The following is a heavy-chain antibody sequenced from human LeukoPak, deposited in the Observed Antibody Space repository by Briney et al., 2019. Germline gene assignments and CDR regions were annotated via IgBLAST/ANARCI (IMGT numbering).Heavy chain of an antibody. CDR1: GGSISSSSYY. Sequence: SETLSLTCTVSGGSISSSSYYWGWIRQPPGKGPEWIGSIYYSGSTYYNPPLKSRVTISVDTSKNQFSLKLSSVTAADTAVYYCARGGSYFSRWGQGTLVTVSS. D-gene: IGHD2/OR15-2a*01. CDR2: IYYSGST. CDR3: ARGGSYFSR. V-gene: IGHV4-39*01. J-gene: IGHJ4*02.